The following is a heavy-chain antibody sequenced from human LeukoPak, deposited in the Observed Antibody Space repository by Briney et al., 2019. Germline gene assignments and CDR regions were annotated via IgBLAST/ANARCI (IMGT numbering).Heavy chain of an antibody. J-gene: IGHJ4*02. Sequence: GGSLRLSCAASGFTFSSYEMNWVRQAPGKGLEWVSYISSSGSTIYYADSVKGRFTISRDNAKNSLYLQMNSLRAEDTAVYYCARDDYDSSTPYYFDYWGQGILVTVSS. D-gene: IGHD3-22*01. CDR1: GFTFSSYE. CDR2: ISSSGSTI. CDR3: ARDDYDSSTPYYFDY. V-gene: IGHV3-48*03.